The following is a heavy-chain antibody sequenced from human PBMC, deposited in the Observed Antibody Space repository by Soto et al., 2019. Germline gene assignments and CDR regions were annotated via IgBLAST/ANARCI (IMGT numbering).Heavy chain of an antibody. V-gene: IGHV4-31*03. CDR2: IYYSGST. CDR3: ARALVDTAMVTFDY. Sequence: QVQLQESGPGLVKPSQTLSLTCTVSGGSISSGGYYWGWIRQHQGKGLEWIGYIYYSGSTYYNPSLKSRVTISVDTSKNQFSLKLSSVTAADTAVYYCARALVDTAMVTFDYWGQGTLVTVSS. D-gene: IGHD5-18*01. CDR1: GGSISSGGYY. J-gene: IGHJ4*02.